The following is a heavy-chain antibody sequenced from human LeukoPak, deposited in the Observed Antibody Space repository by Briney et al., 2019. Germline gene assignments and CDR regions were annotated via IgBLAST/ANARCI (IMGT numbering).Heavy chain of an antibody. V-gene: IGHV3-53*01. J-gene: IGHJ6*04. D-gene: IGHD2-15*01. CDR1: GFIVSSNY. Sequence: GGSLRLSCAASGFIVSSNYMTWVRQAPGKGLEWVSVIYSGGSTNYADSVKGRFTISRDNSKNTPHLQMNSLRAADTAVYYCARGLQSPLVDFYYGMDVWGKGTTVIVSS. CDR3: ARGLQSPLVDFYYGMDV. CDR2: IYSGGST.